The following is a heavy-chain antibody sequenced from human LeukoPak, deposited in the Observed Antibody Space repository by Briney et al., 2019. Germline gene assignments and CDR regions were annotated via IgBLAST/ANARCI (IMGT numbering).Heavy chain of an antibody. CDR3: ARGGSGGKDWFDP. J-gene: IGHJ5*02. Sequence: SVKVSCKASGGTFSSYAISWVRQAPGQGLEWMGGIIPIFGTANYAQKFQGRVTITADESTSTAYMELSSLRSEDTAVYYCARGGSGGKDWFDPWGQGTLVTVSS. CDR1: GGTFSSYA. V-gene: IGHV1-69*13. D-gene: IGHD5-12*01. CDR2: IIPIFGTA.